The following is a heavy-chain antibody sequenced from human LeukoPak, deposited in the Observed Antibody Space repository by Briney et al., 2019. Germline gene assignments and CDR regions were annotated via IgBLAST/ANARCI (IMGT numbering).Heavy chain of an antibody. D-gene: IGHD7-27*01. V-gene: IGHV3-48*03. J-gene: IGHJ4*02. CDR2: ISSSGSII. Sequence: PGGSLRLSCAASGFTFSSYVMSWVRQAPGKGLEWVSYISSSGSIIYYADSVKGRFTISRDNAKRSLFLQMNSLRVEDTAVYYCARTMWGFDYWGQGTLVTVSS. CDR1: GFTFSSYV. CDR3: ARTMWGFDY.